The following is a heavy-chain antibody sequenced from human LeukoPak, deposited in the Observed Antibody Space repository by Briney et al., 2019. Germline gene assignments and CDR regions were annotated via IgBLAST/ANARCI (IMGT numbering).Heavy chain of an antibody. CDR2: IKSKTDGGTT. J-gene: IGHJ6*03. V-gene: IGHV3-15*01. CDR3: TTMLLGANNYYYYMDV. Sequence: GGSLRLSCAASGFTFSNAWMSWVRQAPGKGLEWVGRIKSKTDGGTTDYAAPVKGRFTISRGDSKNTLYLQMNSLKTEDTAVYYCTTMLLGANNYYYYMDVWGKGTTVTVSS. D-gene: IGHD1-26*01. CDR1: GFTFSNAW.